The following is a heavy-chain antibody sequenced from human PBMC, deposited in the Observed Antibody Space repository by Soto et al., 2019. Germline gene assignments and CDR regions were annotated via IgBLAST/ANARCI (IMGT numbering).Heavy chain of an antibody. Sequence: QVQLVQSGAEVKKPGSSVKVSCKASGGTFSSYAISWVRQAPGQGLEWMGGIIPIFGTANYAQKFQGRVTITADESTSKAYMELSSLRSEDTAVYYCARIVDTAMVTGGYYGMDVWGQGTTVTVSS. D-gene: IGHD5-18*01. CDR2: IIPIFGTA. J-gene: IGHJ6*02. CDR3: ARIVDTAMVTGGYYGMDV. CDR1: GGTFSSYA. V-gene: IGHV1-69*01.